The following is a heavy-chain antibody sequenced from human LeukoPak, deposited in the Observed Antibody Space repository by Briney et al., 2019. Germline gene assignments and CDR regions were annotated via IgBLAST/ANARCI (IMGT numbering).Heavy chain of an antibody. V-gene: IGHV1-69*04. D-gene: IGHD6-13*01. CDR3: ARDSPSSGYSSSWYD. CDR2: IIPILGIA. Sequence: SVKVSCKASGGTFSSYAISWVRQAPGQGLEWMGRIIPILGIANCAQKFQGRVTITADKSTSTAYMELSSLRSEDTAVYYCARDSPSSGYSSSWYDWGQGTLVTVSS. CDR1: GGTFSSYA. J-gene: IGHJ4*02.